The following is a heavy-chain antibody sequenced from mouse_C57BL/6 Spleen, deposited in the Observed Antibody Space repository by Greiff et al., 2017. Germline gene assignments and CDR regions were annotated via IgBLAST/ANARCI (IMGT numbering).Heavy chain of an antibody. J-gene: IGHJ3*01. Sequence: QVQLQQSGAELVRPGTSVKVSCKASGYAFTNYLIEWVKQRPGQGLEWIGVINPGSGGTNYNEKFKGKATLTADKSSSTAYMQLSSLTSEDSAVYFCARYDYDEFAYWGQGTLVTVSA. CDR1: GYAFTNYL. D-gene: IGHD2-4*01. CDR2: INPGSGGT. CDR3: ARYDYDEFAY. V-gene: IGHV1-54*01.